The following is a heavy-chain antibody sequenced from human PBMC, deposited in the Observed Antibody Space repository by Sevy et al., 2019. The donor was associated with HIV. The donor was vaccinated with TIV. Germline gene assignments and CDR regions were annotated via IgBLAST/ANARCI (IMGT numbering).Heavy chain of an antibody. Sequence: GGSLRLSCAASGFTFFNAWMNWVRQAPGKGLEWVGRIKSQIDGATTDYDTPVEGRFTKSRDDSRDTLYLQMNSLKADDTAVYYCTTDTPWSGINRDAFDVWGQGTLVTVSS. V-gene: IGHV3-15*07. J-gene: IGHJ3*01. CDR1: GFTFFNAW. CDR3: TTDTPWSGINRDAFDV. D-gene: IGHD3-3*01. CDR2: IKSQIDGATT.